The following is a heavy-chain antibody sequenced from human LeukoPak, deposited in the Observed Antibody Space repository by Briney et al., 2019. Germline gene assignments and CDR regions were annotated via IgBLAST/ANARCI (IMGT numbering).Heavy chain of an antibody. V-gene: IGHV1-2*02. D-gene: IGHD3-3*01. CDR2: INPNSGGT. J-gene: IGHJ3*02. Sequence: ASVKVPCKASGYTFTGYYMHWVRQAPGQGLEWMGWINPNSGGTNYAQKFQGRVTMTRDTSISTAYMELSRLRSDDTAVYYCARGQGLRSDDAFDIWGQGTMVTVSS. CDR3: ARGQGLRSDDAFDI. CDR1: GYTFTGYY.